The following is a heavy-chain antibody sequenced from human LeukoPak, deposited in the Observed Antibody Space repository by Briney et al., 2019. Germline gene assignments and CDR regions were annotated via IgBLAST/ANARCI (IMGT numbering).Heavy chain of an antibody. CDR3: ARFIAAAGQFDY. CDR2: IYYSGST. Sequence: SETLSLTCTVSGGSISSYYWSWIRQPPGKGLEWIGYIYYSGSTNYNPSLKSRVTISVDTSKNQFSLKLSSVTAADTAVYYCARFIAAAGQFDYWRQGTLVTVSS. J-gene: IGHJ4*02. V-gene: IGHV4-59*01. CDR1: GGSISSYY. D-gene: IGHD6-13*01.